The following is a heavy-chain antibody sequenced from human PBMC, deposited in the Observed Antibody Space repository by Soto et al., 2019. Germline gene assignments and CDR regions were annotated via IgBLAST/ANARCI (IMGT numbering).Heavy chain of an antibody. CDR1: GFTFSSYA. D-gene: IGHD4-17*01. CDR2: INSNGGST. CDR3: ERLGTTYYFDY. Sequence: EVQLVESGGGLVQPGGSLRLSCAASGFTFSSYAMHLVRQAPGKGLECVSAINSNGGSTYYANSVKGRFTISRDNSKNTLYLQMGSLRAEDMAVYYCERLGTTYYFDYWGQGTLVTVSS. J-gene: IGHJ4*02. V-gene: IGHV3-64*01.